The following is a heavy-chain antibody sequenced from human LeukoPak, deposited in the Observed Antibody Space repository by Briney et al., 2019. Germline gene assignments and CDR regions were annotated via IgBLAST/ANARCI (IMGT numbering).Heavy chain of an antibody. CDR2: ISAYNGNT. CDR3: ARSQADYTIDY. D-gene: IGHD4-11*01. Sequence: ASVKVSRKSSVYTFTSYGIRGVRQAPGQGLEWMGWISAYNGNTNYAQKLQGRVTMTTDTSTSTAYMELRSLRSDDTAVYYCARSQADYTIDYWGQGTLVTVSS. CDR1: VYTFTSYG. V-gene: IGHV1-18*01. J-gene: IGHJ4*02.